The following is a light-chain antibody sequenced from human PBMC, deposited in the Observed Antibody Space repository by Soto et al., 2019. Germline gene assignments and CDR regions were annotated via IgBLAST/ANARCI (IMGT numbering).Light chain of an antibody. V-gene: IGKV3-20*01. CDR3: QQYGNSPYT. Sequence: EIVLTQSPDTLSLSPGERATLACRASQSVSIKYVSWYQQNLGQAPRLLIYGTSNRATGIPDRFSGSASGTEFTRTINGVEPEDFAVYYCQQYGNSPYTFGQGTKLEIK. CDR2: GTS. CDR1: QSVSIKY. J-gene: IGKJ2*01.